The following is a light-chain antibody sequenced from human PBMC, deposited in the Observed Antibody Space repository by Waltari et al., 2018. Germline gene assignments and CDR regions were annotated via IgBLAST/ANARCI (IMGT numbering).Light chain of an antibody. V-gene: IGKV1-13*02. CDR2: GAS. CDR3: LQFNTHPRLT. Sequence: AIQLTQSPPFLSASVGDTVTITCRASQYINNAVGWYQHKPGKPPRVLMYGASSLIMGVPSRFSGSGSGTVFTLTISSLQPEDIATYFCLQFNTHPRLTFGGGTKVEIK. J-gene: IGKJ4*01. CDR1: QYINNA.